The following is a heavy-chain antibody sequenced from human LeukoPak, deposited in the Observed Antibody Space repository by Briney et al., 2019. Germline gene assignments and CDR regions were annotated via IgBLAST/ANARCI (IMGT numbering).Heavy chain of an antibody. CDR2: INPNSGGT. CDR1: GYTFTGYY. D-gene: IGHD3-10*01. J-gene: IGHJ5*02. Sequence: GASVKVSCKASGYTFTGYYMHWVRQAPGQGLEWMGWINPNSGGTNYAQKFQGRVTMTRDTSISTAYMELSRLRSDDTAVYYCARDHGSGSYYKPWFDPWGQGTLVTVSS. CDR3: ARDHGSGSYYKPWFDP. V-gene: IGHV1-2*02.